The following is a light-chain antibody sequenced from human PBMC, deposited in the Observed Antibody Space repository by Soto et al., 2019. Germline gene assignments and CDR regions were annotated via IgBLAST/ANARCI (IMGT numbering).Light chain of an antibody. V-gene: IGLV2-14*03. CDR1: SSDVGGYNY. CDR2: DVN. J-gene: IGLJ1*01. CDR3: CSYTTSSTYV. Sequence: QSGLTQPASVSGSPGQSIAISCTGTSSDVGGYNYVSWYQQHPGKAPKLMIYDVNNRPSGVSNRFPGSKSGNTASLTISGLQAEDEADYYCCSYTTSSTYVFGTGTKVTV.